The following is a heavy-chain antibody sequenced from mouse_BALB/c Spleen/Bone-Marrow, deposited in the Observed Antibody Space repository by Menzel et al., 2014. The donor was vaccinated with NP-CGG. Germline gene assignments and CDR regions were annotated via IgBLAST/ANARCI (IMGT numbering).Heavy chain of an antibody. Sequence: EVQVVESGGGLVQPGGSRKLSCAASGFTFSSFGMHWVRQAPERGLEWVACISSGSSTIFYADTVKGRFTISRDNPKNTLFLQMTSLRSEDTAMYYCTRGGNWEDFDYWGQGTLSQSPQ. D-gene: IGHD4-1*01. CDR2: ISSGSSTI. CDR1: GFTFSSFG. J-gene: IGHJ2*01. V-gene: IGHV5-17*02. CDR3: TRGGNWEDFDY.